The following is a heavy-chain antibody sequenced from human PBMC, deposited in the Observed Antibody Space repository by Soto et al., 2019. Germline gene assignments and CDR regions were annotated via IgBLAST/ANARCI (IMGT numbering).Heavy chain of an antibody. V-gene: IGHV4-61*08. D-gene: IGHD6-19*01. CDR2: IYSSGSA. J-gene: IGHJ6*02. CDR1: GDSVSSGGYY. CDR3: ARGFSSVSMDA. Sequence: SETLSLTCTVSGDSVSSGGYYWSWIRQPPGKGLEWIGYIYSSGSANYSPSLKSRVTISRDTSKNQISLKVASVTAADTAGYYCARGFSSVSMDAWGQGTTVTVS.